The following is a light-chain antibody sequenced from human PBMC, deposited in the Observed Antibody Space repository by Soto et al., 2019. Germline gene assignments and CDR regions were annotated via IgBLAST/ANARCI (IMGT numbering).Light chain of an antibody. J-gene: IGKJ5*01. CDR3: QQRTNWPPAT. CDR2: DAS. CDR1: QSVGSY. Sequence: ESVLTQSPATLSLCLGERATLSCRASQSVGSYLAWYQQKPGQAPRLLIYDASNRATGIPARFSGSGSGTDFTLTISSLEPEDFALYYCQQRTNWPPATFGQGTRLEI. V-gene: IGKV3-11*01.